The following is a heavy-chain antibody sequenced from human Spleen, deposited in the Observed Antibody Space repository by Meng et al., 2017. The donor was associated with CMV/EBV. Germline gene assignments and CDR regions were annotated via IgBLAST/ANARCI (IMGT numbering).Heavy chain of an antibody. CDR2: ISGSGGST. CDR3: ARDDDIAVAGIDY. CDR1: GFTFSNHA. D-gene: IGHD6-19*01. V-gene: IGHV3-23*01. Sequence: GESLKISCAASGFTFSNHAMSWVRQAPGKGLEWVSTISGSGGSTYDGDSVKGRFTISRDNSESTLYLQMISLRAEDTAVYYCARDDDIAVAGIDYWGQGTLVTVSS. J-gene: IGHJ4*02.